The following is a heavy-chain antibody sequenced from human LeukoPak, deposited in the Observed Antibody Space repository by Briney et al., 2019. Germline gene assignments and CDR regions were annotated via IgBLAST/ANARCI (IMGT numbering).Heavy chain of an antibody. CDR1: GFTFSSYG. CDR3: ASPDIAAAGTGGDY. D-gene: IGHD6-13*01. CDR2: ISYDGSNK. Sequence: PGGSLRLSCAASGFTFSSYGMHWVRQAPGKGLEWVEVISYDGSNKYYADSVKGRFTISRDNSKNTLYLQMNSLRAEDTAVYYCASPDIAAAGTGGDYWGQGTLVTVSS. J-gene: IGHJ4*02. V-gene: IGHV3-30*03.